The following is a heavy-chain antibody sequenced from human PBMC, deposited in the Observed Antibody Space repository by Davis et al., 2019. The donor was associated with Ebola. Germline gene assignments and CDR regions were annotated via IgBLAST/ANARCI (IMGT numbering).Heavy chain of an antibody. CDR3: ARHGTYYDFWSGPGGMDV. J-gene: IGHJ6*02. CDR2: ISAYNGNT. D-gene: IGHD3-3*01. CDR1: GYTFTSYG. V-gene: IGHV1-18*01. Sequence: AASVKVSCKASGYTFTSYGISWVRQAPGQGLEWMGWISAYNGNTNYAQKLQGRVTMTTDTSTRTAYMELRSLRSDDTAVYYCARHGTYYDFWSGPGGMDVWGQGTTVTVSS.